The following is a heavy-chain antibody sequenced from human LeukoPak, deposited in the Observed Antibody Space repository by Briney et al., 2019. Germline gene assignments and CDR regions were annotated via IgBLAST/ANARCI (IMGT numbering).Heavy chain of an antibody. D-gene: IGHD6-13*01. CDR1: GGSISRSSYY. J-gene: IGHJ4*02. Sequence: SETLSLTCSVSGGSISRSSYYWGWIRQPPGKGLEWIGSIFYSGSTYYNPSLKNRVTMSVDTSKNQFSLKLTSVTAADTAVYYCARHDFGVQLGFDYWGQGTLVTVSS. CDR3: ARHDFGVQLGFDY. V-gene: IGHV4-39*01. CDR2: IFYSGST.